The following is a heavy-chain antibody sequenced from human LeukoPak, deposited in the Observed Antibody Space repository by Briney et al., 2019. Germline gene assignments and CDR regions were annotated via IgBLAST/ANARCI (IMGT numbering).Heavy chain of an antibody. CDR1: GYTFTSYG. D-gene: IGHD1-7*01. Sequence: ASVTVSCKASGYTFTSYGISWVRQAPGQGLEWMGWISAYNGNTNYAQKLQGRVTMTTDTSTSTAYMELRSLRSDDTAVYYCARAPPGGKAELPNWFDPWGQGTLVTVSS. CDR3: ARAPPGGKAELPNWFDP. CDR2: ISAYNGNT. V-gene: IGHV1-18*01. J-gene: IGHJ5*02.